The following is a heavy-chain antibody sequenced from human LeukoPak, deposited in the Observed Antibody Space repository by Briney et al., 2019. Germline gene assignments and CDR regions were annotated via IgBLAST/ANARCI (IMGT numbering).Heavy chain of an antibody. CDR3: ARESQEGYYYDNSGMDV. CDR1: GYTFTSYS. V-gene: IGHV1-18*01. J-gene: IGHJ6*04. D-gene: IGHD3-22*01. CDR2: ISAYNGNT. Sequence: WASVKVSCKASGYTFTSYSISWVRQAPGQGLEWMGWISAYNGNTNYAQKLQGRVTMTTDTSTSTAYMELRSLRSDDTAVYYCARESQEGYYYDNSGMDVWGKGTTVTVSS.